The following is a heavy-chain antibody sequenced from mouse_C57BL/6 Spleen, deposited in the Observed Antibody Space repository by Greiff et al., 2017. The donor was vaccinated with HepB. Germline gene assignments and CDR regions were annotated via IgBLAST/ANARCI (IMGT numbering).Heavy chain of an antibody. V-gene: IGHV1-22*01. D-gene: IGHD2-5*01. CDR2: INPNNGGT. Sequence: VQLKQSGPELVKPGASVKMSCKASGYTFTDYNMHWVKQSHGKSLEWIGYINPNNGGTSYNQKFKGKATLTVNKSSSTAYMELRSLTSEDSAVYYCAGYSNSGYFDYWGQGTTLTVSS. CDR3: AGYSNSGYFDY. CDR1: GYTFTDYN. J-gene: IGHJ2*01.